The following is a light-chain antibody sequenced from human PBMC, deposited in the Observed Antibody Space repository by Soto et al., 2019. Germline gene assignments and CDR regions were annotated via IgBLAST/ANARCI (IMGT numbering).Light chain of an antibody. V-gene: IGKV3-11*01. CDR3: QQYGSSPS. CDR2: DAS. CDR1: QSVSTY. J-gene: IGKJ5*01. Sequence: DIVLTQSPATLSLSPGERAILSCRASQSVSTYLAWYQQKPGQAPRLLIYDASNRATGIPARFSGSGSGTDFTLTISSLGPEDFAVYYCQQYGSSPSFGQGTRLEIK.